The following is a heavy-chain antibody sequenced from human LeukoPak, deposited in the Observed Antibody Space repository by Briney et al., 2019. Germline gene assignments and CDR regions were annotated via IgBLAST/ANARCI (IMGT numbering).Heavy chain of an antibody. CDR1: GYTFTSYG. V-gene: IGHV1-18*04. D-gene: IGHD3-9*01. Sequence: ASVKGSCKASGYTFTSYGISWGRQAPGQGLEWMGWVSAYNGNTNYAQKLQGRGTMTTDTTTSTAYTELRSLSSHDTDVSSCARDPLPSFDWLRFDYWGQGTLVTVSP. J-gene: IGHJ4*02. CDR3: ARDPLPSFDWLRFDY. CDR2: VSAYNGNT.